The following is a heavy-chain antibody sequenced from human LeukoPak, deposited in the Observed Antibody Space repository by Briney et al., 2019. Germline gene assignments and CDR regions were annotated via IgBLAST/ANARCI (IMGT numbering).Heavy chain of an antibody. V-gene: IGHV3-30*04. D-gene: IGHD6-19*01. Sequence: GGSLRLSCAASGFTFNNYAMHWVRQAPGKGLEWVALIFFDGSRKYYADSVEGRVTISRDNSKSTLYLQMNSLRAEDTALYYCAKDQSNGWYNIWGQGTMVTVSS. CDR2: IFFDGSRK. J-gene: IGHJ3*02. CDR3: AKDQSNGWYNI. CDR1: GFTFNNYA.